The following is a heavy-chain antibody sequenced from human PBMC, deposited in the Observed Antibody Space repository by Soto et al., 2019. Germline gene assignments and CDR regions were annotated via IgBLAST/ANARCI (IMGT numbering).Heavy chain of an antibody. D-gene: IGHD6-19*01. V-gene: IGHV4-4*02. CDR1: GGSISSSNW. J-gene: IGHJ4*02. Sequence: QVQLQESGPGLVKPSGTLSLTCAVSGGSISSSNWWSWVRQPPGKGLEWIGEIYHSGITNYNPSLKCRVTISVDKSKNQFSLKLSSVTAADTAVYYCARKEIAVAGTSRLDYWGQGTLVTVSS. CDR3: ARKEIAVAGTSRLDY. CDR2: IYHSGIT.